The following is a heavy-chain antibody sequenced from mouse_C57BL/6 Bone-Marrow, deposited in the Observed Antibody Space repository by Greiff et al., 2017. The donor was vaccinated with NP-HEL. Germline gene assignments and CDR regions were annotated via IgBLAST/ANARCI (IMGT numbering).Heavy chain of an antibody. J-gene: IGHJ4*01. CDR3: ARGALTTVVATDAMDY. CDR1: GFTFSDYY. D-gene: IGHD1-1*01. Sequence: EVQLQQSGGGLVQPGGSLKLSCAASGFTFSDYYMYWVRQTPEKRLEWVAYISNGGGSTYYPDTVKGRFTISRDNAKNTRYLQMSRLKSEDTAMYYCARGALTTVVATDAMDYWGQGTSVTVSS. CDR2: ISNGGGST. V-gene: IGHV5-12*01.